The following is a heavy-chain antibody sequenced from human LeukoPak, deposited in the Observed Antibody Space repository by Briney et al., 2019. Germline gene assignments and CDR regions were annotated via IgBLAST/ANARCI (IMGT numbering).Heavy chain of an antibody. V-gene: IGHV4-31*03. CDR1: GASISSEAYY. CDR2: ISHSGYT. J-gene: IGHJ4*02. Sequence: SETLSLTCTVSGASISSEAYYWSWVRQHPAKGLEWIAYISHSGYTYYNPSLNGRATISVGMSRSQFSLRLSSVTAADTAVYYCARVRGYSYGELDFWGQGTLVTVSS. CDR3: ARVRGYSYGELDF. D-gene: IGHD5-18*01.